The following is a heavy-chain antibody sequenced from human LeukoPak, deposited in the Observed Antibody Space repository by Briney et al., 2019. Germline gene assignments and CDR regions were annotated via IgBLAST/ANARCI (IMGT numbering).Heavy chain of an antibody. CDR1: GGSISSYY. D-gene: IGHD6-6*01. CDR3: ARTPKSSYYFDY. V-gene: IGHV4-4*07. CDR2: IYTSGST. J-gene: IGHJ4*02. Sequence: SETLSLTCTVSGGSISSYYWSWIRQPAGKGLEWIGRIYTSGSTNYNPPLKSRVTISVDKSKNQFSQKLSSVTAADTAVYYCARTPKSSYYFDYWGQGTLVTVSS.